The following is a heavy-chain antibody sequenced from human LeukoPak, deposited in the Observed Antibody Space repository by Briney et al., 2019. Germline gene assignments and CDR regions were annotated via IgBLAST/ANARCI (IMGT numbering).Heavy chain of an antibody. J-gene: IGHJ4*02. CDR1: GFTFPTYG. V-gene: IGHV3-30*18. CDR2: ISYDGNKG. CDR3: AKDSTRDYGYYGMPES. D-gene: IGHD4-17*01. Sequence: GGSLRLSCAGSGFTFPTYGLHWVRQAHGKGLEWVAYISYDGNKGYHIDSVKGRFTIARDNSKSMLFLQMNSLRIEDTGVYYCAKDSTRDYGYYGMPESWGQGTLVTVSS.